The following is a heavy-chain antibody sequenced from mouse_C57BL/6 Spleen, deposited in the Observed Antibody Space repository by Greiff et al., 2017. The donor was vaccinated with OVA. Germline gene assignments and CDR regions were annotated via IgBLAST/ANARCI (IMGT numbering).Heavy chain of an antibody. J-gene: IGHJ2*01. CDR1: GYAFSSYW. Sequence: QVQLQQSGAELVKPGASVKISCKASGYAFSSYWMNWVKQRPGKGLEWIGQIYPGDGDTNYNGKFKGKATLTADKSSSTAYMQLSSLTSEDSAVYFCARSPSTRYFDYWGQGTTLTVSS. D-gene: IGHD1-1*01. CDR3: ARSPSTRYFDY. CDR2: IYPGDGDT. V-gene: IGHV1-80*01.